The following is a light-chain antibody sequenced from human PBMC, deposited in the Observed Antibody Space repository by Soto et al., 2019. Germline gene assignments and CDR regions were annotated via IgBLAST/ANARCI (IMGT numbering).Light chain of an antibody. Sequence: EIVLTQSPGTLSLSPGESATLSCRASQSVTSSFLAWYQQKPGQAPRLLIYSASHRATGIPDRFSGSESGTDFTLTISRLEPEDFAVYYCQQYGDSRWTVGQGTKVDIK. CDR1: QSVTSSF. CDR2: SAS. V-gene: IGKV3-20*01. J-gene: IGKJ1*01. CDR3: QQYGDSRWT.